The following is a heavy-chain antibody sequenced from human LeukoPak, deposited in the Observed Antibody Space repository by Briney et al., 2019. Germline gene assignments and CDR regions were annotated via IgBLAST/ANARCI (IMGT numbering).Heavy chain of an antibody. D-gene: IGHD6-6*01. CDR1: GFTFSRYS. CDR3: ARAKEYSSSLYYFDY. J-gene: IGHJ4*02. CDR2: ISSTSTFI. V-gene: IGHV3-21*01. Sequence: PGGSLRLSCAASGFTFSRYSMNWVRQAPGKGLEWVASISSTSTFIYSADSVKGRFTISRDNAKNSLYLQMNSLRAEDTAVYYCARAKEYSSSLYYFDYWGQGTLVTVSS.